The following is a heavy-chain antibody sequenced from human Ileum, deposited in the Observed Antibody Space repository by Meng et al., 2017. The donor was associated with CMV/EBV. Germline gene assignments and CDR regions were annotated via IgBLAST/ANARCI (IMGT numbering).Heavy chain of an antibody. CDR1: GFTFSSYA. CDR3: ARGTGSGSWLIDS. Sequence: GESLKISCAASGFTFSSYAMHWVRQAPGKGLEWVVVIPFDGNNEHYADSVKGRFTISRDNSKNTLYLQVNSLRPEDTGVYYCARGTGSGSWLIDSWGQGTLVTVSS. D-gene: IGHD6-13*01. J-gene: IGHJ4*02. V-gene: IGHV3-30*04. CDR2: IPFDGNNE.